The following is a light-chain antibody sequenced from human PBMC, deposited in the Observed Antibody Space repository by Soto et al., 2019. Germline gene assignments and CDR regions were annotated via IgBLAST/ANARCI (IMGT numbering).Light chain of an antibody. Sequence: DIQMTQSPSSLSASVGDRVTITCRASQSISNYLNWYQQKPGKAPKLLIYAASSLQSGVPSRFSGSGSGTDFTLTISTLKPEDFATYYCHQSYISPRTFGQGTKVEIK. CDR3: HQSYISPRT. V-gene: IGKV1-39*01. CDR1: QSISNY. J-gene: IGKJ1*01. CDR2: AAS.